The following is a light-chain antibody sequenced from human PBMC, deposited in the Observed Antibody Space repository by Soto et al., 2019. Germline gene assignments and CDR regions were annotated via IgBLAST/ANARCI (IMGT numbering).Light chain of an antibody. CDR2: DTS. V-gene: IGLV1-51*01. J-gene: IGLJ1*01. CDR1: SSNIANNY. Sequence: QSVLTQPPSVSTAPGQSVTISCPGSSSNIANNYVSWFQQVPGTAPKLLIYDTSQRLSGIPDRFSGSKSGTSATLGITGLQTGDEADYYCGTWDSSLNAYVFGSGTKV. CDR3: GTWDSSLNAYV.